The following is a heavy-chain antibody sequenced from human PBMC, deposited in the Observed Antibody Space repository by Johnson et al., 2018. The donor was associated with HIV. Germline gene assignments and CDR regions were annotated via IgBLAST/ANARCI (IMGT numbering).Heavy chain of an antibody. CDR3: ARDLAYNSRWTGAFDI. D-gene: IGHD6-13*01. Sequence: QVQLVESGGGAVQPGGSLRLSCVASGFTFSTYGIHWVRQAPGKGLEWVSFIRYDGKDKYYADFVKGRFTISRDNSKKTLSLHMNNLRAEDTAVYYCARDLAYNSRWTGAFDIWGQGTMVTVSS. CDR2: IRYDGKDK. V-gene: IGHV3-30*02. CDR1: GFTFSTYG. J-gene: IGHJ3*02.